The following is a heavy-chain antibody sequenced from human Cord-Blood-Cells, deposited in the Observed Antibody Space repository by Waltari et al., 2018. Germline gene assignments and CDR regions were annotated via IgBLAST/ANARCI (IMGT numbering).Heavy chain of an antibody. D-gene: IGHD1-26*01. CDR1: GGSFSGYS. CDR2: INHSGST. J-gene: IGHJ4*02. CDR3: ARSGDSGSYDY. V-gene: IGHV4-34*01. Sequence: QVQLQQWGAGLLKPSETLSLTCAVSGGSFSGYSCSWIRQPPGKGLEWMGEINHSGSTNYNPSLKGRVTISVDTSKNQFSLKLSSVTAADTGVEYCARSGDSGSYDYWGQGTLVTVSS.